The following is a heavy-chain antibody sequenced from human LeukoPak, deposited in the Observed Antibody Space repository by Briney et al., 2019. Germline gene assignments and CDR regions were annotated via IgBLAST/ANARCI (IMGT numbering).Heavy chain of an antibody. J-gene: IGHJ4*02. CDR3: VKGDGGD. D-gene: IGHD2-21*01. CDR1: GFTLSDYW. V-gene: IGHV3-7*01. Sequence: GGSQRLSCVASGFTLSDYWMNWVRQPPGKGLEWLANMKEDGGQRHYVDSVKGRFTISRDNAKNQLFLQMNNLRAEDTAVYYCVKGDGGDWGQGTLVTVSS. CDR2: MKEDGGQR.